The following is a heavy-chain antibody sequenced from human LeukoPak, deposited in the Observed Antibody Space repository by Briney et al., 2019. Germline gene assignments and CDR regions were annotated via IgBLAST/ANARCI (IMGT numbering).Heavy chain of an antibody. CDR1: GGSISRGGYY. D-gene: IGHD5-18*01. CDR2: IYYSGST. CDR3: ARDGDSRYYYGMDV. V-gene: IGHV4-31*03. J-gene: IGHJ6*02. Sequence: SETLSLTCTVSGGSISRGGYYWSWIRQHPGKGLEWIGYIYYSGSTYYNPSLKSRVTISVDTSKNQFSLKLSSVTAADTAVYYCARDGDSRYYYGMDVWGQGTTVTVSS.